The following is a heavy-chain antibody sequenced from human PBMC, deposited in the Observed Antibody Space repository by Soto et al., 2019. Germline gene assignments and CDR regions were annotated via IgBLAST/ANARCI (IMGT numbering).Heavy chain of an antibody. Sequence: SDTLSLTRSGSGGSLSTSEADWSLMRQVPGKGLEWIGYVSSNDTSSYHPSLESRLTISLDRSKNRFSLKLTSMTAADAAVYFCARERIVTVPAGRGTLYTYFGVDVWGQGTTVTVSS. D-gene: IGHD3-10*01. CDR2: VSSNDTS. CDR3: ARERIVTVPAGRGTLYTYFGVDV. J-gene: IGHJ6*02. CDR1: GGSLSTSEAD. V-gene: IGHV4-30-4*02.